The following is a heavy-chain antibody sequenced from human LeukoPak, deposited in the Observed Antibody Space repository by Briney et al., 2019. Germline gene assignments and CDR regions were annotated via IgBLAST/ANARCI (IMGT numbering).Heavy chain of an antibody. Sequence: ASVKVSCKASGYTFTSYGISWVRQAPGQGLEWMGWISAYNGNTNYAQKLQGRVTMTTDTSTSTAYMEPRSLRSDDTAVYYCASGKSSAYSSGYLRPDYWGQGTLVTVSS. J-gene: IGHJ4*02. CDR3: ASGKSSAYSSGYLRPDY. CDR1: GYTFTSYG. CDR2: ISAYNGNT. V-gene: IGHV1-18*01. D-gene: IGHD3-22*01.